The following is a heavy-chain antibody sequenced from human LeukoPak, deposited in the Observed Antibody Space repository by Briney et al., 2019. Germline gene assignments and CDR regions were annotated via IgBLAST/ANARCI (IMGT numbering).Heavy chain of an antibody. J-gene: IGHJ6*03. Sequence: VASVKVSCKASGYIFTDYAIHWLRQAPGQTPEWMGWMNPGNCNTKYSQKFQARITLISDTSAATAYMELSSLRHDDLDVYYCARGRGTSGSNRDFYYYYYMDVWGKGTTVTVSS. CDR2: MNPGNCNT. D-gene: IGHD2-15*01. V-gene: IGHV1-3*01. CDR3: ARGRGTSGSNRDFYYYYYMDV. CDR1: GYIFTDYA.